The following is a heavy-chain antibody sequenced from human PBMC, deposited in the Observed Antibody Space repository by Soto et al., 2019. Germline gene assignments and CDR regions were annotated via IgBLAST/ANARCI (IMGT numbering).Heavy chain of an antibody. J-gene: IGHJ4*02. CDR3: AGGERNSSSWHLDY. CDR2: INHSGST. D-gene: IGHD6-13*01. Sequence: PSETLSLTCAVYGASFSDYYWTWVRQSPGKGLEWIGEINHSGSTNYNPSLKSRVTISVDTSKKQFSLKVTSLAAADTAVYYCAGGERNSSSWHLDYWGLGSLVTVSS. CDR1: GASFSDYY. V-gene: IGHV4-34*01.